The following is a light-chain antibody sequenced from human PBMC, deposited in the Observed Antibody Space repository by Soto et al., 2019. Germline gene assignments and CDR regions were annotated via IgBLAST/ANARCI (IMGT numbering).Light chain of an antibody. CDR3: QQYYSTPPYT. Sequence: DIETTQSPDSLPVSLGERATVNCKSSQSVLYSSNNKNYLAWYQQKPGQPPKLLIYWASTRESGVPDRFSGSGSGTDFTLTISSLQAEDVAVYYCQQYYSTPPYTFGQGTKLEIK. J-gene: IGKJ2*01. CDR1: QSVLYSSNNKNY. V-gene: IGKV4-1*01. CDR2: WAS.